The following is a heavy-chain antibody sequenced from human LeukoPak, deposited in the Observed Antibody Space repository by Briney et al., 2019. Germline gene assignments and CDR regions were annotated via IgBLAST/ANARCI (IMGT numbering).Heavy chain of an antibody. J-gene: IGHJ4*02. CDR3: ARDSGAYYDSSGYFDY. V-gene: IGHV3-53*01. Sequence: GGSLRLSCAASGFTVSSNYMSWVRQAPGKGLEWVSVIYSGGSTYYADSVKGRFTISRDNSKNTLYLQMNGLRAEDTAVYYCARDSGAYYDSSGYFDYWGQGTLVTVSS. CDR1: GFTVSSNY. CDR2: IYSGGST. D-gene: IGHD3-22*01.